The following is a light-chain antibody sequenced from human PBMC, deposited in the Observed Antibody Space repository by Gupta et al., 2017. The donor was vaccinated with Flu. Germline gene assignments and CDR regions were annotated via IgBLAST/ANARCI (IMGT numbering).Light chain of an antibody. CDR3: IPSLQFPRT. J-gene: IGKJ2*01. CDR2: EVS. Sequence: WYLQKPCHPPQLLIYEVSSRFSGVPARFSVLWSVTDFTLRISRVEAEAVCVYYCIPSLQFPRTFCQGTKLDI. V-gene: IGKV2D-29*01.